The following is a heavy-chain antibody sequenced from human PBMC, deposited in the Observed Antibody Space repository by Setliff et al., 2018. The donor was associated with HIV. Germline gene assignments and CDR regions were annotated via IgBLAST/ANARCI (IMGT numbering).Heavy chain of an antibody. V-gene: IGHV3-30*04. J-gene: IGHJ4*02. Sequence: PGGSLRLSCAASGFTFSSYSMHWVRQALGKGLEWVATISFDGSDKYYADSVRGRFTTSRDNSKNTLYLQVSSLRTEDTAVYYCARDPDTALVLIYFDYWGQGALVTVSS. CDR3: ARDPDTALVLIYFDY. CDR2: ISFDGSDK. CDR1: GFTFSSYS. D-gene: IGHD5-18*01.